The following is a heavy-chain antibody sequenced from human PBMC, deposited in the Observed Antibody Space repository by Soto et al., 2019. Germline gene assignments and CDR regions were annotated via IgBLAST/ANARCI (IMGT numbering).Heavy chain of an antibody. CDR2: ISAYNGNT. D-gene: IGHD3-22*01. Sequence: ASVKVSCKASGYTFTSYGISWVRQAPGQGLERMGWISAYNGNTNYAQKLQGRVTMTTDTSTSTAYMELRSLRSDDTAVYYCARDSSVYYDSSGYYPWFASLGQGTLVTVSS. CDR1: GYTFTSYG. CDR3: ARDSSVYYDSSGYYPWFAS. J-gene: IGHJ5*01. V-gene: IGHV1-18*01.